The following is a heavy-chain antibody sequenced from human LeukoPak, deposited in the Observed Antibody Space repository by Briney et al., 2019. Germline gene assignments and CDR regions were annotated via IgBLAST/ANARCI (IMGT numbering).Heavy chain of an antibody. D-gene: IGHD3-16*01. V-gene: IGHV1-2*02. J-gene: IGHJ4*02. CDR1: GYTFTGYY. Sequence: ASVKVSCKASGYTFTGYYMHWVRQAPGQGLEWMGWINPNSGGTNYAQKFQGRVTITRDTSASTAYMELSSLRSEDTAVYYCARGGGFAPSYWGQGTLVTVSS. CDR3: ARGGGFAPSY. CDR2: INPNSGGT.